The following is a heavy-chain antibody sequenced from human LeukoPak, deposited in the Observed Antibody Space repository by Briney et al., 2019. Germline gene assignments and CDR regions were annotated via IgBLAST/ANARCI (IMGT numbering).Heavy chain of an antibody. Sequence: GGSLRLSCAASGFTFSSYAMHWVRQAPGKGLEWVAVISYDGSNKYYADSVKGRFTISRDNSKNTLYLQMNSLRAEDTAVYYCARPMVQSVDYYGMDVWGQGTTVTVSS. J-gene: IGHJ6*02. CDR2: ISYDGSNK. V-gene: IGHV3-30-3*01. CDR3: ARPMVQSVDYYGMDV. D-gene: IGHD3-10*01. CDR1: GFTFSSYA.